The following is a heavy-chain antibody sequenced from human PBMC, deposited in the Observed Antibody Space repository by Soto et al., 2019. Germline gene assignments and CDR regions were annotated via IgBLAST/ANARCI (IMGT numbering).Heavy chain of an antibody. Sequence: PGGSLRLSCAASGFTFSSYAMSWVRQAPGKGLEWVSAISGSGGSTYYADSVKGRFTISRDNSKNTLYLQMNSLRAEDTAVYYCATLGNRGVYYFDYWGQGTLVTVSS. CDR2: ISGSGGST. V-gene: IGHV3-23*01. CDR1: GFTFSSYA. J-gene: IGHJ4*02. D-gene: IGHD3-10*01. CDR3: ATLGNRGVYYFDY.